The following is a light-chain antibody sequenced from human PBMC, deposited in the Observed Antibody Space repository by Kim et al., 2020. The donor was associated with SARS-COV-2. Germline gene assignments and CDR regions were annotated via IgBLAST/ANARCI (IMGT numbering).Light chain of an antibody. V-gene: IGKV3-20*01. CDR3: QQYVSSPRT. Sequence: SPEHTATLACSASQSISSSYLAWYQQQPGQAPRLLIYGESSRATGIPDRFSGSGSGTDFTLTISRLEPEDFAVYYCQQYVSSPRTFGQGTKVDIK. CDR1: QSISSSY. CDR2: GES. J-gene: IGKJ1*01.